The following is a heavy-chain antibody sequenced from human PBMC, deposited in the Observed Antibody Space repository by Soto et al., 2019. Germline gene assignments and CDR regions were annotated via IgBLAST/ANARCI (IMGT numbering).Heavy chain of an antibody. J-gene: IGHJ6*04. Sequence: AGSLRLSCAASGFTFSDSAIHWVRQASGKGLEWVGRVRSQDNNYATDYAASLKGRFIISRDDSKNTAYLHMNSLRTDDTAVYFCVRGYFTNYNFWRARVNMDVWGKGTKRTVSS. D-gene: IGHD3-3*01. CDR1: GFTFSDSA. CDR2: VRSQDNNYAT. V-gene: IGHV3-73*01. CDR3: VRGYFTNYNFWRARVNMDV.